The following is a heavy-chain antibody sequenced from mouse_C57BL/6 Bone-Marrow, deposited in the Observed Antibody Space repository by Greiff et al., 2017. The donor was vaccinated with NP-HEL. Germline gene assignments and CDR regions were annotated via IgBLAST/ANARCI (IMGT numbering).Heavy chain of an antibody. V-gene: IGHV1-59*01. Sequence: QVQLKQPGAELVRPGTSVKLSCKASGYTFTSYWMHWVKQRPGQGLEWIGVIDPSDSYTNYNQKFKGKATLTVDTSSSTAYMQLSSLTSEDSAVYYWASYGTAQAPDYWGQGTTLSGSS. J-gene: IGHJ2*01. CDR2: IDPSDSYT. D-gene: IGHD3-2*02. CDR3: ASYGTAQAPDY. CDR1: GYTFTSYW.